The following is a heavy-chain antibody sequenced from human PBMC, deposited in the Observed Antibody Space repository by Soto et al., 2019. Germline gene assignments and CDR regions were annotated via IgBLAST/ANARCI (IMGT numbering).Heavy chain of an antibody. D-gene: IGHD3-9*01. J-gene: IGHJ4*02. CDR2: IGSGGSPT. V-gene: IGHV3-23*01. CDR1: EFTFSTYA. Sequence: PGGSLRLSCAASEFTFSTYAMSWVRQAPGKGLEWVSSIGSGGSPTYYADSVKGRFTISRDNSKNTLYLQMNSLRAEDTAVYYCAKGALSTYFDWGQGTRVTVSS. CDR3: AKGALSTYFD.